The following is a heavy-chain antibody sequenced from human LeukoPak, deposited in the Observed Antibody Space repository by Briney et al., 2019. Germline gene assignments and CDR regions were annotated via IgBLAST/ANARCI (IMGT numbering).Heavy chain of an antibody. V-gene: IGHV4-39*07. D-gene: IGHD1-26*01. CDR3: ARGGSGTYYHY. CDR2: IYYSGST. Sequence: SETLSLTCTVSGGSISSSSYYWGWIRQPPGKGLEWIGSIYYSGSTYYNPSLKSRVTISVDTSKNQFSLKLSSVTAADTAVYYCARGGSGTYYHYWGQGTLVPVSS. J-gene: IGHJ4*02. CDR1: GGSISSSSYY.